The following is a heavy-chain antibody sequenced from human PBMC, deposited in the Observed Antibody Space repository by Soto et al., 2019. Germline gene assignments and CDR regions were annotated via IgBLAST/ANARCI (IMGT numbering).Heavy chain of an antibody. CDR3: LRHQSHSRSYVDA. V-gene: IGHV4-59*01. Sequence: SETLSLTCTVSGGSISRYYWSWIRHPAGKGLAWIVYIYYSASTNLIPSLKIRVTISVDTSKNQFSLKLSSVTSADTAVYYGLRHQSHSRSYVDAWGKGILVPVAS. J-gene: IGHJ5*02. CDR1: GGSISRYY. D-gene: IGHD5-18*01. CDR2: IYYSAST.